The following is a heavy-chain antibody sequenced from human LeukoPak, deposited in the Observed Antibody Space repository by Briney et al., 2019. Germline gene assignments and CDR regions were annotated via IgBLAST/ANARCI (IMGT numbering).Heavy chain of an antibody. CDR1: GGSISSYY. V-gene: IGHV4-59*08. CDR2: IYYSGST. D-gene: IGHD1-26*01. Sequence: SETLSLTCTVSGGSISSYYWSWIRQPPGKGLEWIGYIYYSGSTNYNPSLKSRVTISVDTSKNQFSLKLSSVTAADTAVYYCARHPGATIGLDYWGQGTLVTVSS. CDR3: ARHPGATIGLDY. J-gene: IGHJ4*02.